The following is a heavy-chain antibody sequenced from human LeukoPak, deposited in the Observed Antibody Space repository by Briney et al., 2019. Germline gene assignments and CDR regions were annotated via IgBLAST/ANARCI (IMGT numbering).Heavy chain of an antibody. CDR3: AKDEQQLVHPEYFQH. CDR1: GSTLSSYA. J-gene: IGHJ1*01. D-gene: IGHD6-13*01. Sequence: GGSLRLSCAASGSTLSSYAMSWVRQAPGKGLEWVSAISGSGGSTYYADSVKGRFTISRDNSKNTLYLQMNSLRAEDTAVYYCAKDEQQLVHPEYFQHWGQGTLVTVSS. V-gene: IGHV3-23*01. CDR2: ISGSGGST.